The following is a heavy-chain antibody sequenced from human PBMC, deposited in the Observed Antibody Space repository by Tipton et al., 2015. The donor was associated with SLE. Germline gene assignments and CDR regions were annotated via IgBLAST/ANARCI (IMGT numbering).Heavy chain of an antibody. J-gene: IGHJ5*02. Sequence: TLSLTCAVYGGSFSGYYWSWIRQPPGKGLEWIGEINHSGSTNYNPSLKSRVTISVDTSKNQFSLKLSSVAAADTAVYYCARVLMVYALYSIGWFGPWGQGTLVTVSS. D-gene: IGHD2-8*01. V-gene: IGHV4-34*01. CDR1: GGSFSGYY. CDR2: INHSGST. CDR3: ARVLMVYALYSIGWFGP.